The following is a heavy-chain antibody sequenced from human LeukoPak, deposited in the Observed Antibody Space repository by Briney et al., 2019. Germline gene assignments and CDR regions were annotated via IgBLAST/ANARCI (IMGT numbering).Heavy chain of an antibody. Sequence: GGSLRLTCAASGFNFRTFSMTWVRQAPGKGLEWLSYISSGSSPIYYADSVKGRFTISRDDAQNLVFLQMNSLRAEDTAVYYCTYLRTHYYNDNWLDPWGQGALVTVSS. V-gene: IGHV3-48*04. J-gene: IGHJ5*02. CDR2: ISSGSSPI. CDR3: TYLRTHYYNDNWLDP. CDR1: GFNFRTFS. D-gene: IGHD3/OR15-3a*01.